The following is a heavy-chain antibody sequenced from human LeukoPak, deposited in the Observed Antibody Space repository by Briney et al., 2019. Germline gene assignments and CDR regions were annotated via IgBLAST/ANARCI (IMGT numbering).Heavy chain of an antibody. V-gene: IGHV3-33*01. CDR3: ARVAVGRYDFDY. CDR2: IWYDGSNK. J-gene: IGHJ4*02. Sequence: GGSLRLSCAASGFTFSSYGMHWVRQAPGKGLEWVAVIWYDGSNKYYADSVKGRFTISRDNAKNTLYLQMNSLRVEDTAVYYCARVAVGRYDFDYRGQGTLVTVSS. CDR1: GFTFSSYG. D-gene: IGHD1-26*01.